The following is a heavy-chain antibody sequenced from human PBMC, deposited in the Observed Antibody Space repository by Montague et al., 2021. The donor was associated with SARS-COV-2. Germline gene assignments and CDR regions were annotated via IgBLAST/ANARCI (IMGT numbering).Heavy chain of an antibody. D-gene: IGHD3-9*01. CDR1: GGSISSSSYY. CDR2: IYYSGST. CDR3: ASSPTYYLILTVYFNGPNWFDP. J-gene: IGHJ5*02. V-gene: IGHV4-39*01. Sequence: SETLSLTCTVSGGSISSSSYYWGWIRQPPGKGLEWIGSIYYSGSTYYNPSLKSRVTISVDTSKNQFSLKLSSVTAADTAVYYCASSPTYYLILTVYFNGPNWFDPWGQGTLVTVSS.